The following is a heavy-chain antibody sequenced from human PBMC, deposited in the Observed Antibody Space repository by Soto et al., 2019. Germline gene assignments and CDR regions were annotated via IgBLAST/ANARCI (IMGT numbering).Heavy chain of an antibody. J-gene: IGHJ5*02. Sequence: SETLSLTCTVPGGSISSGDYYWSWIRQPPGKGLEWIGYIYYSGSTYYNPSLKSRVTISVDTSKNQFSLKLSSVTAADTAVYYCARLGAYYQSLDPWGQGTVVTVSS. CDR1: GGSISSGDYY. CDR3: ARLGAYYQSLDP. CDR2: IYYSGST. D-gene: IGHD2-21*01. V-gene: IGHV4-30-4*01.